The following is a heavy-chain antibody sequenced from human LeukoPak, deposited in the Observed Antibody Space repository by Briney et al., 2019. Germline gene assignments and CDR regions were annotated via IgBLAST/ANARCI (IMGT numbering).Heavy chain of an antibody. V-gene: IGHV1-18*04. J-gene: IGHJ4*02. CDR1: GYTFTGYY. CDR3: ARAATTNRAYYDSSGYYY. D-gene: IGHD3-22*01. CDR2: ISAYNGNT. Sequence: AASVKVSCKASGYTFTGYYMHWVRQAPGQGLEWMGWISAYNGNTNYAQKLQGRVTMTTDTSTSTAYMELRSLRSDDTAVYYCARAATTNRAYYDSSGYYYWGQGTLVTVSS.